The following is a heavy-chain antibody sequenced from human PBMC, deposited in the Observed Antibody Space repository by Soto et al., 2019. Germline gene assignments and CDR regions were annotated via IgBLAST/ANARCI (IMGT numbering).Heavy chain of an antibody. Sequence: ASVKVSCKASGYTFTSYGISWVRQAPGQGLEWMGWISAYNGNTNYAQKLQGRVTMTTDTSTSTAYMELRSLRSDDTAVYYCARVGNYDILTGYYWDYFDYWGQGTLVTGSS. J-gene: IGHJ4*02. CDR1: GYTFTSYG. CDR3: ARVGNYDILTGYYWDYFDY. V-gene: IGHV1-18*01. D-gene: IGHD3-9*01. CDR2: ISAYNGNT.